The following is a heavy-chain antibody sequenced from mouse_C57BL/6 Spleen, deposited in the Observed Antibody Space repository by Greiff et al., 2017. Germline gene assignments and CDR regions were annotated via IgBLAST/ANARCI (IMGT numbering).Heavy chain of an antibody. Sequence: VQLQQPGAELVKPGASVKLSCTASGYTFTSYWMHWVKQRPGQGLEWIGMIHPNGGSPNYTEKFKSKATMTVDKSSSTAYMQLSSLTSEDSAVYDCSRRPGKIEYDYDGDDFDYWGQGTTLTVSS. D-gene: IGHD2-4*01. CDR3: SRRPGKIEYDYDGDDFDY. J-gene: IGHJ2*01. V-gene: IGHV1-64*01. CDR1: GYTFTSYW. CDR2: IHPNGGSP.